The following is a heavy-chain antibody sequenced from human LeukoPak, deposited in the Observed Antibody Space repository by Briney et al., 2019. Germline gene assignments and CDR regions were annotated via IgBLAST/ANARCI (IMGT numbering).Heavy chain of an antibody. CDR3: ARELHSGSYYFDY. Sequence: SETLSLTCTVSGYSISSGYYWGWIRQPPGKGLEWIGSIYHSGSTYYNPSLKSRVTISVDTSKNQFSLKLTSVTAADTAMYYCARELHSGSYYFDYWGQGTLVTVSS. D-gene: IGHD1-26*01. V-gene: IGHV4-38-2*02. CDR2: IYHSGST. CDR1: GYSISSGYY. J-gene: IGHJ4*02.